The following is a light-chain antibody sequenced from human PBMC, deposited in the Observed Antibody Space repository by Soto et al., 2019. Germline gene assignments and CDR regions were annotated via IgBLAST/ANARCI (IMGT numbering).Light chain of an antibody. V-gene: IGLV2-14*01. CDR2: EVS. CDR3: SSYTRSSTSYV. CDR1: SSDVGGYNY. Sequence: QSALTQPASVSGSPGQSITISCTGTSSDVGGYNYVSWYQQHPGKAPKLMTYEVSNRPSRVSNRFSGSKSGNTASLTISGLQAEDEADSYCSSYTRSSTSYVFGTGTKVTVL. J-gene: IGLJ1*01.